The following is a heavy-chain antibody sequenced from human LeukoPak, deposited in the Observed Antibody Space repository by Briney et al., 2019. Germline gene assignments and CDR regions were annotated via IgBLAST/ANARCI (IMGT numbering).Heavy chain of an antibody. V-gene: IGHV3-48*04. CDR1: GFTFSSYS. CDR2: ISSSRSTI. J-gene: IGHJ6*02. Sequence: GGSPRLSCAASGFTFSSYSMNWVRQAPGKGLEWISYISSSRSTIYYADSVKGRFTISRDNAKNSLYLQMNSLRAEDTAVYYCARGPMGGSYYYYYYGMDVWGQGTTVTVSS. D-gene: IGHD1-26*01. CDR3: ARGPMGGSYYYYYYGMDV.